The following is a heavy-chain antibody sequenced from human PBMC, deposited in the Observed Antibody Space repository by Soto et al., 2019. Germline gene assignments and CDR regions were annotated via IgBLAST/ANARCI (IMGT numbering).Heavy chain of an antibody. D-gene: IGHD3-22*01. J-gene: IGHJ6*02. CDR3: ARLMQGDSSGYYSLYYYGMDV. Sequence: PGESLKISCKGSGYSFSSYWFGWVRQMPGKGLEWMGIIYPGDSDTRYSPSFQGQVTISADKSISTAYLQWSSLKASDTAMYYWARLMQGDSSGYYSLYYYGMDVWGQGTTVTVSS. CDR1: GYSFSSYW. V-gene: IGHV5-51*01. CDR2: IYPGDSDT.